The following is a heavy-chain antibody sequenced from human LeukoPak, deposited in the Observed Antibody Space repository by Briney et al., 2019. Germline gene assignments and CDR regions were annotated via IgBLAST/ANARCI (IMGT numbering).Heavy chain of an antibody. CDR2: ISYDGSNK. J-gene: IGHJ4*02. CDR1: GFTFSSYG. Sequence: GSLRLSCAASGFTFSSYGMHWVRQAPGKGLEWVAVISYDGSNKYYADSVKGRFTISRDNSKNTLYLQMNSLRAEDTAVYYCAEPMYPGLGAAHFDYWGQGTLVTVSS. CDR3: AEPMYPGLGAAHFDY. V-gene: IGHV3-30*18. D-gene: IGHD2-2*01.